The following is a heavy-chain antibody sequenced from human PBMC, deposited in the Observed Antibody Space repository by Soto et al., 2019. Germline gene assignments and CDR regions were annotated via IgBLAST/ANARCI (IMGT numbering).Heavy chain of an antibody. Sequence: NPSETLSLTCTVSGGSISSYYWSWIRQPPGKGLEWIGYIYYSGSTNYNPSLKSRVTISVDTSKNQFSLKLSSVTAADTAVYYCARVYDFWSGYYDYWGQGTLVTVSS. D-gene: IGHD3-3*01. CDR3: ARVYDFWSGYYDY. CDR1: GGSISSYY. V-gene: IGHV4-59*01. J-gene: IGHJ4*02. CDR2: IYYSGST.